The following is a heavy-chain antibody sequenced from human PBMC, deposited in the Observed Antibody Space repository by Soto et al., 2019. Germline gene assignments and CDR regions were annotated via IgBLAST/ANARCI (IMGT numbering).Heavy chain of an antibody. CDR3: ARVGGYGDYALDY. CDR1: GYTFTSYA. D-gene: IGHD4-17*01. Sequence: ASVKVSCKASGYTFTSYAMHWVRQAPGQRLEWMGWINAGNGNTKYSQKFQGRVTITRDTSASTAYMELSSLRSEDTAVYYCARVGGYGDYALDYWGHGTLVTVSS. CDR2: INAGNGNT. V-gene: IGHV1-3*01. J-gene: IGHJ4*01.